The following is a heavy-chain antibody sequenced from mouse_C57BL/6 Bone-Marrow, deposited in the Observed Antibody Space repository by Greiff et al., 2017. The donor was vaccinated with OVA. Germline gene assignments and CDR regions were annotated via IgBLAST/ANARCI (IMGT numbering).Heavy chain of an antibody. J-gene: IGHJ4*01. Sequence: EVMLVESGGDLVKPGGSLKLSCAASGFTFSSYGMSWVRQTPDKRLEWVATISSGGSYTYYPDSVKGRFTISRDNAKNTLYLQMSSLKSEDTAMYYCARLTGTGAMDYWGQGTSVTVSS. CDR2: ISSGGSYT. V-gene: IGHV5-6*02. CDR1: GFTFSSYG. CDR3: ARLTGTGAMDY. D-gene: IGHD4-1*01.